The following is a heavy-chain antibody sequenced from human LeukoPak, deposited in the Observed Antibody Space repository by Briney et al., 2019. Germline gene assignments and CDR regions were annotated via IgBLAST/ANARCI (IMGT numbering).Heavy chain of an antibody. Sequence: GGSLRLSCAASGFTFSSYSMNWVRQAPGKGLEWVSSISSSSSYIYYADSVKGRFTIPRDNAKNSLYLQMNSLRAEDTAVYYCAREGYDILTGYHNDWFDPWGQGTLVTVSS. CDR3: AREGYDILTGYHNDWFDP. V-gene: IGHV3-21*01. J-gene: IGHJ5*02. CDR2: ISSSSSYI. CDR1: GFTFSSYS. D-gene: IGHD3-9*01.